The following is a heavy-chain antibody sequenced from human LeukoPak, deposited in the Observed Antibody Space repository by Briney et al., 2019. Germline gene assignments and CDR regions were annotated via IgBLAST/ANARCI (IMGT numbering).Heavy chain of an antibody. V-gene: IGHV3-21*01. CDR3: ARARCSGGSCYGEGGYYYYMDV. CDR1: GFTFSSYS. J-gene: IGHJ6*03. D-gene: IGHD2-15*01. CDR2: ISSSSSYI. Sequence: GGSLRLSCAASGFTFSSYSMNWVRQAPGKGLEWVSSISSSSSYIYYADSVKGRFTISRDNAKNSLYLQMNSLRAEDTAVYYCARARCSGGSCYGEGGYYYYMDVWGKGTTVTVSS.